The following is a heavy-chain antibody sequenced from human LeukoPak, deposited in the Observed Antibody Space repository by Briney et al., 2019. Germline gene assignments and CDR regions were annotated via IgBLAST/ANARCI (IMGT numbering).Heavy chain of an antibody. J-gene: IGHJ6*02. CDR1: GGSISSYY. CDR2: IYYSGST. Sequence: SETLSLTCTVSGGSISSYYWSWIRQPPGKGLEWIGYIYYSGSTNYNPSLKSRVTISVDTSKNQFSLKLSSVTAADTAVYYCASTRGDSSGWYPDYYYGMDVWGQGTTVTVSS. V-gene: IGHV4-59*01. CDR3: ASTRGDSSGWYPDYYYGMDV. D-gene: IGHD6-19*01.